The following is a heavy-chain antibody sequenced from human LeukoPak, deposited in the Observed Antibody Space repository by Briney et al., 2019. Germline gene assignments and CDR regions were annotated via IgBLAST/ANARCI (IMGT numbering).Heavy chain of an antibody. V-gene: IGHV4-38-2*02. CDR1: GYSISSGYY. J-gene: IGHJ5*02. D-gene: IGHD1-14*01. Sequence: SGTLSLTCTVSGYSISSGYYWGWIRQPPGKGLEWIGGIYHSGSTYYNPSLKSRVTISVDTSKNQFSLKLSSVTAADTAVYYCAGLIRPGWFGPWGQGTLVTVSS. CDR3: AGLIRPGWFGP. CDR2: IYHSGST.